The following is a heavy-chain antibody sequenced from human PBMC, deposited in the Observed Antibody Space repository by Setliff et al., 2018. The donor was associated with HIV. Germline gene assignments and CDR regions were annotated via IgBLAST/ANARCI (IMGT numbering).Heavy chain of an antibody. CDR1: GYTFTGYY. J-gene: IGHJ4*02. V-gene: IGHV1-2*04. CDR3: ASSQGIVPAAPLWY. D-gene: IGHD2-2*01. CDR2: INPNSGGT. Sequence: ASVKVSCKASGYTFTGYYMHWVRQAPGQGLEWMGWINPNSGGTNYAQKFQGWVTMTRDTSISTAYMELSRLRSDDTAVYYCASSQGIVPAAPLWYWGQGTLVTVSS.